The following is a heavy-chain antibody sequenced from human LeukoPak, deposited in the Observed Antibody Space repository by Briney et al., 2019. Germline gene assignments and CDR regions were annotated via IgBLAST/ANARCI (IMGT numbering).Heavy chain of an antibody. Sequence: ASVKVSCKASGNTFTMYNIHWVRQAPGQGLEWMGMINPSDGATTYTQKFQGRVTMTRDMSTTTVYMDLRSLRSEDTAVYLCAREQRAGLSANLGGVFASYYTYYYMDVWGRGTTVTVSS. D-gene: IGHD3-10*01. V-gene: IGHV1-46*01. CDR2: INPSDGAT. CDR1: GNTFTMYN. CDR3: AREQRAGLSANLGGVFASYYTYYYMDV. J-gene: IGHJ6*03.